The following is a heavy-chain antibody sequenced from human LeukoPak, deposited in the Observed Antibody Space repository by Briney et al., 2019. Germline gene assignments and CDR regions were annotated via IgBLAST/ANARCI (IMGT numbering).Heavy chain of an antibody. D-gene: IGHD6-19*01. CDR1: GGSISSYY. CDR2: IYYSGST. J-gene: IGHJ4*02. Sequence: SETLSLTCTVSGGSISSYYWNWIRQPPGKGLEYIGYIYYSGSTNYNPSLKSRITISVDTSKNQFSLKLNSVTAADTAVYYCARGSGGWYGYYFDYWGQGTLVTVSS. V-gene: IGHV4-59*01. CDR3: ARGSGGWYGYYFDY.